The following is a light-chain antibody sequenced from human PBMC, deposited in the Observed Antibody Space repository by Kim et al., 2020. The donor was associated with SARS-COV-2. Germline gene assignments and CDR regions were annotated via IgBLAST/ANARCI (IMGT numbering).Light chain of an antibody. CDR3: QARDSGGKVV. CDR1: SLRSYY. Sequence: SSELTQDPVVSVALGQTVRITCQGDSLRSYYATWYRQKPRQAPVLLIYGRNNRPSGIPDRFSGSASGNTASLTITGTQAEDEADFYCQARDSGGKVVFGGGTKLTVL. V-gene: IGLV3-19*01. CDR2: GRN. J-gene: IGLJ2*01.